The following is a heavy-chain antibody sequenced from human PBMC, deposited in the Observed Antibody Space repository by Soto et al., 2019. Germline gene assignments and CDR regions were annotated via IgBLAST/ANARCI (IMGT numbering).Heavy chain of an antibody. Sequence: SETLSLTCTVSGGSISSYYWSWIRQPPGKGLEWTGYIYYSGSTNYNPSLKSRVTISVDTSKNQFSLKLSSVTAADTAVYYCARDNGYSYGYTLDHWGQGTLVTVSS. CDR3: ARDNGYSYGYTLDH. V-gene: IGHV4-59*01. CDR1: GGSISSYY. D-gene: IGHD5-18*01. CDR2: IYYSGST. J-gene: IGHJ4*02.